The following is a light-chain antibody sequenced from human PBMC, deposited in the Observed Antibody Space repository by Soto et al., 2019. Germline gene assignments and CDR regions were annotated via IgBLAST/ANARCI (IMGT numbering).Light chain of an antibody. CDR2: EVS. J-gene: IGLJ1*01. Sequence: ALAQPASVSGSPGQSITISCTGTSSDVGGYNYVSWYQQHPGKAPKLMIYEVSNRPSGVSNRFSDSKSGNTASLTISGLQAEDEADYYCSSYTSSSTRVFGTGTKVTVL. V-gene: IGLV2-14*01. CDR1: SSDVGGYNY. CDR3: SSYTSSSTRV.